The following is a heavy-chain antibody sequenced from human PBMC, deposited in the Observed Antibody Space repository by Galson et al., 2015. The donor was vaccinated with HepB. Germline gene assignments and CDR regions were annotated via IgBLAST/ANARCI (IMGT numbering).Heavy chain of an antibody. J-gene: IGHJ3*02. CDR1: GYTLTELS. CDR3: ATDPPLTGTTSHAFDI. V-gene: IGHV1-24*01. CDR2: FDPEDGET. Sequence: SVKVSCKVSGYTLTELSMHWVRQAPGKGLEWMGGFDPEDGETIYAQKFQGRVTMTEDTSTDTAYMELSSLRSEDTAVYYCATDPPLTGTTSHAFDIWGQGTMVTVSS. D-gene: IGHD1-20*01.